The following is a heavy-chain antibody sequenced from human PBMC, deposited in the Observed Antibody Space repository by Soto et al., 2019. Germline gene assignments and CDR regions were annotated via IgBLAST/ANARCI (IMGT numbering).Heavy chain of an antibody. CDR2: ISGSGGST. Sequence: GGSLRLCWAAAGGTCRGYGMSWVRQAPGKGLEWVSAISGSGGSTYYADSVKGRFTISRDNSKNTLYLQMNSLRAEDTAVYYCAKFGTLLLWFGEKPTNFDYSGQGPLLTVSS. CDR1: GGTCRGYG. D-gene: IGHD3-10*01. V-gene: IGHV3-23*01. J-gene: IGHJ4*02. CDR3: AKFGTLLLWFGEKPTNFDY.